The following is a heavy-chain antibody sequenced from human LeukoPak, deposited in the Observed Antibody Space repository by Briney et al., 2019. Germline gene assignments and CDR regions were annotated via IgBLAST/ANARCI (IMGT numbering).Heavy chain of an antibody. CDR2: ITSSGRTI. V-gene: IGHV3-48*03. J-gene: IGHJ4*02. CDR1: GFTFGSYE. CDR3: VREGAYCSGASCYFDY. Sequence: GGSLRLSCTPSGFTFGSYEMHWVRQAPGKGLEWVSYITSSGRTIYYANSVKGRFTSSRDNAKNSLYLQMSSLRAEDTAVYYCVREGAYCSGASCYFDYWGQGTLVTVSS. D-gene: IGHD2-15*01.